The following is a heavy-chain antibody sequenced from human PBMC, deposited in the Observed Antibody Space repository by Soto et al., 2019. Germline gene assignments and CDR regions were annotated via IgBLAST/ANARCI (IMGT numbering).Heavy chain of an antibody. V-gene: IGHV4-59*01. Sequence: QVQLQASGPGLVKPSETLSLTCTVSGGSISGYYWTWIRQPPGKGLEWIGFMYNSGTTNSNPSLQSRVTISLDTSTKQFSLKLSAVTAADTALYYCARALWFGGTKNWFDPWGKGTLVTVSS. CDR3: ARALWFGGTKNWFDP. CDR1: GGSISGYY. CDR2: MYNSGTT. J-gene: IGHJ5*02. D-gene: IGHD3-10*01.